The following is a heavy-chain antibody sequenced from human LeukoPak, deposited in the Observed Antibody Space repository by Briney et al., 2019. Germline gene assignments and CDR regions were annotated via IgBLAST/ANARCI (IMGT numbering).Heavy chain of an antibody. CDR1: GGSIRNISNY. Sequence: SETLSLTCSVSGGSIRNISNYWGWIRHPPGKGLEWVGSLFFGGRTFYSPSLKSRVTISVDTSKNQFSLKLSSVTAADTAVYYCARGRNVWGSYRFDYWGQGTLVTVSS. J-gene: IGHJ4*02. CDR2: LFFGGRT. V-gene: IGHV4-39*07. CDR3: ARGRNVWGSYRFDY. D-gene: IGHD3-16*02.